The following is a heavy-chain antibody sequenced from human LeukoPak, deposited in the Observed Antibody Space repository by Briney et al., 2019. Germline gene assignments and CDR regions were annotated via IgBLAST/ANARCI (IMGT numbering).Heavy chain of an antibody. CDR2: ISHDGSNK. Sequence: GRSLRLSCAASGFTFSSYAMHWVRQAPGKGLEWVAVISHDGSNKYYADSVKGRFAISRDNSKNTLYLQMNSLRAEDTAVYYCARDGYSGSGSYSHHFDYWGQGTLVTVSS. V-gene: IGHV3-30*09. CDR3: ARDGYSGSGSYSHHFDY. CDR1: GFTFSSYA. D-gene: IGHD3-10*01. J-gene: IGHJ4*02.